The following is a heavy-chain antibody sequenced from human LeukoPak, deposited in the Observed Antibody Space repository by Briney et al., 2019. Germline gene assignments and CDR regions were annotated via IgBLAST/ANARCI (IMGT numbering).Heavy chain of an antibody. D-gene: IGHD4-17*01. CDR3: ARGGYYGDLRYCDY. V-gene: IGHV4-59*01. CDR2: IYYRGST. CDR1: GGSINNYY. Sequence: SETLSLTCTVSGGSINNYYWSWIRQPPGKGLEWIGYIYYRGSTNYNPSLKSRVTFSVDTSKNQFSLKLNSVTAADTAVYYCARGGYYGDLRYCDYWGQGTLVTVSS. J-gene: IGHJ4*02.